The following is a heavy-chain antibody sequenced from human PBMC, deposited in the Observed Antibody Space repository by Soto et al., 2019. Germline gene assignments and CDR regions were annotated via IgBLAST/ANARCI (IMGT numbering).Heavy chain of an antibody. CDR3: GRGYGFSEPTSSLRYYGMDV. J-gene: IGHJ6*02. Sequence: SETLSLTCTVSGGSISSGDYYWSWIRQPPGKGLEWIGYIYYSGSTYYNPSLKSRVTISVDTSENQFSLKLSSVTAADTAVYYCGRGYGFSEPTSSLRYYGMDVWGQGTTVTVSS. V-gene: IGHV4-30-4*01. CDR1: GGSISSGDYY. CDR2: IYYSGST. D-gene: IGHD1-1*01.